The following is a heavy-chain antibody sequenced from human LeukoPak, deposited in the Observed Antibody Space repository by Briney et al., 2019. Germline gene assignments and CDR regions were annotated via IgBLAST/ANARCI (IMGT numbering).Heavy chain of an antibody. CDR3: ARDLVEGRGWYYYYMDV. D-gene: IGHD6-19*01. Sequence: ASVKVSCKASGYTFTGYYMHWVRQAPGQGLEWMGWINPNSGGTNYAQKFQGRVTMTRDTSISTAYMELSRLRSDDTAVYYCARDLVEGRGWYYYYMDVWGKGTTVTVSS. CDR2: INPNSGGT. V-gene: IGHV1-2*02. CDR1: GYTFTGYY. J-gene: IGHJ6*03.